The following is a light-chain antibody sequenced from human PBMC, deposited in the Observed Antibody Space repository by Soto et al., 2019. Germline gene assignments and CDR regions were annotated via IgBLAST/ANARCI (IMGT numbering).Light chain of an antibody. Sequence: QSVLTQPPSVSVAPGQRVTISCTGSSSNIGAGYDVHWYQQLPGTAPKLLIYGNNNRPSGVPDRFSGSKSGTSASLAITGLQAEDEADYYCQSYDRSLSVLFGGGTKLTVL. CDR2: GNN. CDR3: QSYDRSLSVL. V-gene: IGLV1-40*01. J-gene: IGLJ3*02. CDR1: SSNIGAGYD.